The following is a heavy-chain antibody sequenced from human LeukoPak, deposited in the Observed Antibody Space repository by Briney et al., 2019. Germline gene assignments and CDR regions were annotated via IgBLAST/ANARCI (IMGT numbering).Heavy chain of an antibody. Sequence: GGSLRLSCAASGFTVSSNYMSWVRQAPGKGLEWVSVIYSGGSTYYADSVKGRFTISRDNSKNTLYLQMNSLRAEDTAVYYCARVGADSSGYHDAFDIWGQGTMVTVSS. CDR2: IYSGGST. J-gene: IGHJ3*02. D-gene: IGHD3-22*01. V-gene: IGHV3-66*01. CDR1: GFTVSSNY. CDR3: ARVGADSSGYHDAFDI.